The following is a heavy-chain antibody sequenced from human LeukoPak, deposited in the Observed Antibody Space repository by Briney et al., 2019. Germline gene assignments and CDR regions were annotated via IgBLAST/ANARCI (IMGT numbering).Heavy chain of an antibody. CDR1: GYTFTGYY. D-gene: IGHD3-10*01. V-gene: IGHV1-2*02. CDR2: INPNSGGT. CDR3: ARVRITMVREAYNWFDP. Sequence: GASVKVSCKASGYTFTGYYMHWVRQAPGQGLEWMGWINPNSGGTNYAQKFQGRVTMTRDTSISTAYMELSRLRSDDTAVYYCARVRITMVREAYNWFDPWGQGTLVTVSS. J-gene: IGHJ5*02.